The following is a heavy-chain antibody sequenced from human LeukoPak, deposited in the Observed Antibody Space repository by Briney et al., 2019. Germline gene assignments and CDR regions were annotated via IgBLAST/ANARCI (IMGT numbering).Heavy chain of an antibody. CDR3: ATYSSLNGREFQY. J-gene: IGHJ1*01. V-gene: IGHV3-7*01. D-gene: IGHD3-22*01. CDR1: EVTFRNNW. Sequence: GGSLRLSCEVSEVTFRNNWMSWVRQAPGKGMEWVANVKKDGSEKYYVEPVKGRFTISRDNAKNSLYLQMNSLRVEDTAIYYCATYSSLNGREFQYWGHGTLVSVSS. CDR2: VKKDGSEK.